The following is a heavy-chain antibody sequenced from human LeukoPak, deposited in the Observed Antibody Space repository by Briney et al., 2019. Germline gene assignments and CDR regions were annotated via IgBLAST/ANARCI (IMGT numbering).Heavy chain of an antibody. CDR3: ARRYFDY. CDR1: GFSFSNYQ. Sequence: GGSLRLSCAASGFSFSNYQMNWVRQAPGKGLEWVANIKQDGSEKYYVDSVKGRFTISRDNAKNSLYLQMNSLRAEDTAVYYCARRYFDYWGQGTLVTVSS. V-gene: IGHV3-7*03. CDR2: IKQDGSEK. J-gene: IGHJ4*02.